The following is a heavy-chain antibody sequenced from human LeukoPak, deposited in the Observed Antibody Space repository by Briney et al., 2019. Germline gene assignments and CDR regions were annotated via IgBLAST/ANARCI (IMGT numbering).Heavy chain of an antibody. CDR2: IYHSGST. CDR3: AGIRSGLPGGYYYYMDV. CDR1: GYSISSGYY. D-gene: IGHD6-19*01. J-gene: IGHJ6*03. V-gene: IGHV4-38-2*02. Sequence: RSSETLSLTCTVSGYSISSGYYWGWIRQPPGKGLEWIGSIYHSGSTYYNPSLKSRVTISVDTSKNQFSLKLSSVTAADTAVYYCAGIRSGLPGGYYYYMDVWGKGTTVTVSS.